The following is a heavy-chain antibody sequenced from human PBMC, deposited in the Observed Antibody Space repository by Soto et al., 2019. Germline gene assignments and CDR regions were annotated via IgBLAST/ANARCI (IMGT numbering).Heavy chain of an antibody. Sequence: EVQLVESGGGLVKPGGSLTLSCAASGFTFSSYSMNCVRQAPGKGLEWVSSISSSSRHIYYADSVKGRCTISRDNAKNSLYLQMNSLRAEDTAMYFCARDPSDLWEPDQYFPHWGQGTLVAVSS. CDR3: ARDPSDLWEPDQYFPH. V-gene: IGHV3-21*01. CDR1: GFTFSSYS. J-gene: IGHJ1*01. D-gene: IGHD1-26*01. CDR2: ISSSSRHI.